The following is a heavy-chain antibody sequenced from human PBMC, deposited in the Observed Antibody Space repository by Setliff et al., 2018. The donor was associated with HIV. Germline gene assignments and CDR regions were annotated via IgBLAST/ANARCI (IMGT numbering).Heavy chain of an antibody. J-gene: IGHJ4*02. CDR1: GFMFSSYA. CDR2: IWYDGSQK. D-gene: IGHD1-7*01. CDR3: ARDNFVYSQWNYPAY. V-gene: IGHV3-33*01. Sequence: GGSLRLSCAASGFMFSSYAMHWVRQAPGKGLEWVAVIWYDGSQKYYADSVTGRFTISRDNLKNTLYLQMNSLRAEDTALYYCARDNFVYSQWNYPAYWGQGTLVTVSS.